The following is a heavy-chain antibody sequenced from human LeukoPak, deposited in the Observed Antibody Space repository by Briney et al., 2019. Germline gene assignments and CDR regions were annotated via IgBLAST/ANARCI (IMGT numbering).Heavy chain of an antibody. V-gene: IGHV3-23*01. Sequence: GGSLRLSCAASGFTFSSYSMNWVRQAPGKGLEWVSGTSDRGDYTYYADSVKGRFTISRDSSKNTLFLQMNSLRAEDTALYFCARKAQYNGHYPLDYWGQGTLVTVSS. CDR3: ARKAQYNGHYPLDY. D-gene: IGHD1-7*01. CDR1: GFTFSSYS. CDR2: TSDRGDYT. J-gene: IGHJ4*02.